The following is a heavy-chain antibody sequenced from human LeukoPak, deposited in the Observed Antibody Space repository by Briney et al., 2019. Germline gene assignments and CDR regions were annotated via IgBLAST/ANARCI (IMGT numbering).Heavy chain of an antibody. Sequence: TSETLSLTCTVSAGSISGYCWSWIRPPPGKGLEWIGYIDYSGSTDHNPSLKSRGTISVATSKNQFSLKLSSVTAADTAVDYCAREGVRYSNSWSPLDNWGQGTLVTVSS. CDR2: IDYSGST. CDR3: AREGVRYSNSWSPLDN. V-gene: IGHV4-59*01. J-gene: IGHJ4*02. CDR1: AGSISGYC. D-gene: IGHD6-13*01.